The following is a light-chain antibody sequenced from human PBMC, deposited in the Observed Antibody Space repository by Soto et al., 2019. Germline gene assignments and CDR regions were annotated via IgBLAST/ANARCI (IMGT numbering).Light chain of an antibody. CDR1: QSVSES. CDR3: QQYDYSRT. Sequence: DIQMTQSPSTLSASVGDTVTITCRASQSVSESLAWYQVKPGEAPKLLIFDVSNLETGVPSRFSGSGSGTEFSLTIRGLQPDDFATYYCQQYDYSRTFGQGTKVDI. V-gene: IGKV1-5*01. J-gene: IGKJ1*01. CDR2: DVS.